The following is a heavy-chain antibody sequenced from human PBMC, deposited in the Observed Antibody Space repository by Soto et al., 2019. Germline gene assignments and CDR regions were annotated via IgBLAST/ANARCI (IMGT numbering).Heavy chain of an antibody. Sequence: GGSLRLSCAASGFTFSSYWMSWVRQAPGKGLEWVANIKHDGSEKSYVESVKGRFTISRDNAENSLYLQMISLRPEDTAVYYCARWGVVGVPITYFYMDVWGTGTAVTVSS. CDR3: ARWGVVGVPITYFYMDV. V-gene: IGHV3-7*01. CDR2: IKHDGSEK. CDR1: GFTFSSYW. D-gene: IGHD2-2*01. J-gene: IGHJ6*03.